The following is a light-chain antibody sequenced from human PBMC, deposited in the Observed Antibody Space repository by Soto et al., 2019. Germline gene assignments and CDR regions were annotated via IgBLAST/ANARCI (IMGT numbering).Light chain of an antibody. CDR3: QQYGSSPLT. J-gene: IGKJ4*01. CDR2: GAS. Sequence: EIVLTQSPGTLSLSPGERATLSCRASQSDSSSYLAWYQQKPGQAPRLLIYGASSRATGIPDRFSGSGSGTDFTLTISRLEHEDLAVYYCQQYGSSPLTFGGGTKVEIK. V-gene: IGKV3-20*01. CDR1: QSDSSSY.